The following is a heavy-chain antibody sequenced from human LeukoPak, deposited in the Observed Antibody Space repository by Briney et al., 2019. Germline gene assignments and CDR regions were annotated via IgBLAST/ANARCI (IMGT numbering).Heavy chain of an antibody. J-gene: IGHJ4*02. D-gene: IGHD3-10*01. V-gene: IGHV3-7*01. Sequence: GGSLRLSCAASGFTFSSYWMSWVRQAPGKGLEWVANIKQDGSEKYYVDSVKGRFTISRDNAKNSLYLQMNSLRAEDTAVYYCARGTRMVRGVIFGYWGQGTLVTVSS. CDR1: GFTFSSYW. CDR3: ARGTRMVRGVIFGY. CDR2: IKQDGSEK.